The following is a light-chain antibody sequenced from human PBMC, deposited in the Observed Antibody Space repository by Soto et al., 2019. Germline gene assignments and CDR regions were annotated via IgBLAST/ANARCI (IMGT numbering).Light chain of an antibody. J-gene: IGKJ5*01. CDR1: QSVSSGY. CDR2: GAS. V-gene: IGKV3-20*01. CDR3: QQFDTSPPST. Sequence: EIVLTQSPGTLSLSPGERATLSCRASQSVSSGYLAWYQQKPGQAPRLLIYGASSRATGIPDRFSGSGSGTDFTLTISRLEPGDFAVYYCQQFDTSPPSTFGQGTRLEIK.